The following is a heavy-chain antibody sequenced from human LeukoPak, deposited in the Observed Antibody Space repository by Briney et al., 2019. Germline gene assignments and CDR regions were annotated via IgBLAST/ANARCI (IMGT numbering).Heavy chain of an antibody. Sequence: SETLSLTCTVSGGSISSSSFYWGWIRQPPGKGLGWIGAIFYSGSTYYNPSLRSRVTMSVDTSKNQFSLRLSSVTAADTAVYYCARQGYISGQGFRNNWFDPWGQGSLVTVSS. CDR2: IFYSGST. J-gene: IGHJ5*02. CDR3: ARQGYISGQGFRNNWFDP. V-gene: IGHV4-39*01. CDR1: GGSISSSSFY. D-gene: IGHD6-19*01.